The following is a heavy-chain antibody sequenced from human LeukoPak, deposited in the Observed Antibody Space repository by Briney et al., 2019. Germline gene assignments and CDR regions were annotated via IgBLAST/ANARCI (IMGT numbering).Heavy chain of an antibody. J-gene: IGHJ4*02. CDR1: GFTFSSYG. V-gene: IGHV3-30*02. CDR3: ANLRN. D-gene: IGHD4-17*01. Sequence: PGGSLRLSCAASGFTFSSYGMHWVRQAPGKGLEWVAFIWYDGSNKYYADSVKGRFTISRDNSKNTLYLQMNSLRAEDTAVYYCANLRNWGQGTLVTVSS. CDR2: IWYDGSNK.